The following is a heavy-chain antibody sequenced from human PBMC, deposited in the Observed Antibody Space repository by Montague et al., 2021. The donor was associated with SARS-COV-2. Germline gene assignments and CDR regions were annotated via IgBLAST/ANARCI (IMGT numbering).Heavy chain of an antibody. J-gene: IGHJ6*02. V-gene: IGHV4-34*01. D-gene: IGHD4-17*01. CDR2: INPSGST. Sequence: SETLSLTCAVSGGSFSDYYWSRIRQPPGKGLEWIGEINPSGSTNYNPSLKSRVTISVDTSKNQFSLKLSSVTAADTAVYYCARDPSTGTTFYYYYGMDVWGQGTTVTVSS. CDR1: GGSFSDYY. CDR3: ARDPSTGTTFYYYYGMDV.